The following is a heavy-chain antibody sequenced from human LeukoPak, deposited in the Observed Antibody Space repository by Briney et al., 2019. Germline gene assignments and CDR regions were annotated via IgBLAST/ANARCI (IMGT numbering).Heavy chain of an antibody. J-gene: IGHJ4*02. Sequence: SETLSLTCTVSGGSISDSSYYWGWIRQPPGKGLEWIGNIYCSGSTYYNPSLKSRVTISVDTSKNQFSLKLSSVTAADTAVYYCARGVRYYYGSGSPYYFDYWGQGTLVTVSS. CDR2: IYCSGST. V-gene: IGHV4-39*07. CDR1: GGSISDSSYY. CDR3: ARGVRYYYGSGSPYYFDY. D-gene: IGHD3-10*01.